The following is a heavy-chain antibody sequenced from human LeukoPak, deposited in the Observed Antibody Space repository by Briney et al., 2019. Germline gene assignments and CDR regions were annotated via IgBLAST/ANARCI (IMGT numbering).Heavy chain of an antibody. V-gene: IGHV1-8*01. Sequence: RASVKVSCKASGYTFTSYDINWVRQATGQGLEWMGWMNPNSGITGYAQKFQGRVTMTRNTSISTAYMELSSLSSEDTAVYYCARAITMVRGVKALGYWGQGTLVTISS. CDR1: GYTFTSYD. D-gene: IGHD3-10*01. CDR2: MNPNSGIT. CDR3: ARAITMVRGVKALGY. J-gene: IGHJ4*02.